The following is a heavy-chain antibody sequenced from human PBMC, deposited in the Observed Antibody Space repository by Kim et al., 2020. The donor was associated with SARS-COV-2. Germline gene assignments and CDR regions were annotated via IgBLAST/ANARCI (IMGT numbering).Heavy chain of an antibody. V-gene: IGHV3-7*01. J-gene: IGHJ3*02. CDR1: GFTFSSYW. D-gene: IGHD6-19*01. CDR2: IKQDGSEK. CDR3: ARPPRSSGWYVGAFDI. Sequence: GGSLRLSCAASGFTFSSYWMSWVRQAPGKGLEWVANIKQDGSEKYYVDSVKGRFTISRDNAKNSLYLQMNSLRAEDTAVYYCARPPRSSGWYVGAFDIWGQGTMVTVSS.